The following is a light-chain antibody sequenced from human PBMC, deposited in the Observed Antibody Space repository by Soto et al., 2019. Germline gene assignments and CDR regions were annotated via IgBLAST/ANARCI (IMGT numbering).Light chain of an antibody. CDR1: QSVGSF. Sequence: EKVMTQSPATLSMSPGEGATLSCRASQSVGSFLAWYQQKPGQAPRLLIYGASTRATGIPARFSGSGSGTEFTLTISSLQSEDFAVYYCQQYTNWPSWTFGQGTKVE. J-gene: IGKJ1*01. CDR2: GAS. CDR3: QQYTNWPSWT. V-gene: IGKV3-15*01.